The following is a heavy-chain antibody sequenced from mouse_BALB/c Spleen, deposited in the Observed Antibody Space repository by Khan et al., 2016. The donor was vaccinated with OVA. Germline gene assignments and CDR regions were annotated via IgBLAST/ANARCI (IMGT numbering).Heavy chain of an antibody. Sequence: EVQLQESGPSLVKPSQTLSLTCSVTGDSITSGYWCWIRKSPGNKLEYMGYMIYSGNSYYNPSLKSRISITRHTSKNQSYLQLNYVTTEETAPYYGARWTYRYAFAYWGQGTLVTVSA. CDR1: GDSITSGY. J-gene: IGHJ3*01. CDR2: MIYSGNS. D-gene: IGHD2-14*01. CDR3: ARWTYRYAFAY. V-gene: IGHV3-8*02.